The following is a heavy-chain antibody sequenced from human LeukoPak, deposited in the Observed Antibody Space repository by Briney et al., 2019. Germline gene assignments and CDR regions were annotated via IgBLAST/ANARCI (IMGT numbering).Heavy chain of an antibody. V-gene: IGHV3-23*01. CDR2: ISDPHSGSQT. D-gene: IGHD2-15*01. Sequence: VGSLRVSSAEPGSTFSSYTMYWVCQALGQGLEWVSTISDPHSGSQTHYAESVKRRFTISRDDSQNTVYLQMDSLRAEDTAVYYCTTRLQHHFDYWGQGTQVTVSS. CDR3: TTRLQHHFDY. CDR1: GSTFSSYT. J-gene: IGHJ4*02.